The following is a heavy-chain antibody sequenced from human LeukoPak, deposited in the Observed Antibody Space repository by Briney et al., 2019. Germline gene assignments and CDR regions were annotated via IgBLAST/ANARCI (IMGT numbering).Heavy chain of an antibody. CDR2: INPNSGGT. CDR1: GYTFTGYY. D-gene: IGHD5-18*01. J-gene: IGHJ4*02. V-gene: IGHV1-2*06. Sequence: GASVKVSCKASGYTFTGYYMHWVRQAPGQGLEWVGRINPNSGGTNYAQKFQGRVTMTRDTSISTAYMELSRLRSDDTAVYYCARGRRGYSYGLTPFDYWGQGTLVTVSS. CDR3: ARGRRGYSYGLTPFDY.